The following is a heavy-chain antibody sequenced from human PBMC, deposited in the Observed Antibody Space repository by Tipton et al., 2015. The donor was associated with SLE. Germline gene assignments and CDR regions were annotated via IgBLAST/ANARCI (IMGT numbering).Heavy chain of an antibody. V-gene: IGHV4-4*02. D-gene: IGHD4-17*01. CDR3: ASSSGSMVTTWYFDL. J-gene: IGHJ2*01. CDR1: GGSISSSNW. CDR2: INHSGST. Sequence: TLSLTCAVSGGSISSSNWWTWVRQSPDKGLEWIGEINHSGSTNYNPSLKSRVTISVDTSKNQFSLKLSSVTAADTAVYYCASSSGSMVTTWYFDLWGRGTLVTVAS.